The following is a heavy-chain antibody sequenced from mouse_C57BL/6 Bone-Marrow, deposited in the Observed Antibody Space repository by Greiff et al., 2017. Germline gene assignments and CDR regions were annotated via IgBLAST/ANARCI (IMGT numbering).Heavy chain of an antibody. CDR1: GFTFSDYG. V-gene: IGHV5-17*01. CDR3: ARGVCYAMDY. Sequence: VQLQQSGGGLVKPGGSLKLSCAASGFTFSDYGMHWVRQAPEKGLEWVAYISSGSSTIYYADTVKGRFTISRDNAKNTLFLQMTSLRSEDTAMYYCARGVCYAMDYWGQGTSVTLSA. CDR2: ISSGSSTI. J-gene: IGHJ4*01.